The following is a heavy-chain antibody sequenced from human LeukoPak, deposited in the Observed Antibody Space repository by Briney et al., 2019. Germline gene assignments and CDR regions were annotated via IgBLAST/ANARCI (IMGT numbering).Heavy chain of an antibody. D-gene: IGHD4-17*01. CDR2: ISDDGRSK. CDR1: GFSSISYG. V-gene: IGHV3-30*18. CDR3: AKRPSDYGDYVSYFDY. J-gene: IGHJ4*02. Sequence: GGSPRLSCAASGFSSISYGMHWVRQAPGKGLEWVGVISDDGRSKDYADSVKGRFTISRDNSKDTLYLQMNSLRDEDTAVYYCAKRPSDYGDYVSYFDYWGQGTLVTVSS.